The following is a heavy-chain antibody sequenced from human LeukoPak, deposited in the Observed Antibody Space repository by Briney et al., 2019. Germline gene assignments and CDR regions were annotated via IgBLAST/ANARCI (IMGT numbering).Heavy chain of an antibody. D-gene: IGHD6-19*01. Sequence: GGSLRLSCAASGFTASSNYMSWVRQPAGKGLEWVSVLYSGGATFYADSVKGRFTISRETSKNTLYLQMNDLRADDTAVYYCTKLKGWYGEGFFDYWGQGTLVTVSS. CDR3: TKLKGWYGEGFFDY. J-gene: IGHJ4*02. CDR1: GFTASSNY. V-gene: IGHV3-53*01. CDR2: LYSGGAT.